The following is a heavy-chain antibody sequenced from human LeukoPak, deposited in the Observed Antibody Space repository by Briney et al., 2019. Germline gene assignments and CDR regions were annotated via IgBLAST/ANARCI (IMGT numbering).Heavy chain of an antibody. J-gene: IGHJ6*04. CDR2: IYSGGRT. Sequence: GGSLGLSCAASGFTVSSNYMIWVRQAPGKGLEWVSVIYSGGRTYYVDSVKGRFTISRDISKNTLYLQMNSLRAEDTAVYYCARDGTPIHSSGWVYMDVWGKGTTVTISS. V-gene: IGHV3-53*01. CDR3: ARDGTPIHSSGWVYMDV. CDR1: GFTVSSNY. D-gene: IGHD6-25*01.